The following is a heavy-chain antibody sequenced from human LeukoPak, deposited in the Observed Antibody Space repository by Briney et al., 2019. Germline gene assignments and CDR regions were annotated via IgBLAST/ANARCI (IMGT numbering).Heavy chain of an antibody. CDR2: INAGNGNT. CDR3: ARGDSLDY. Sequence: ASVNVSCKASGYTFSSYAIHWVRQAPGERLEWMGWINAGNGNTKYSQKFQGRVTITRDTSASTAYMELSSLRFEDTAVYYCARGDSLDYWGQGTLVTVSS. V-gene: IGHV1-3*01. J-gene: IGHJ4*02. CDR1: GYTFSSYA. D-gene: IGHD2-21*02.